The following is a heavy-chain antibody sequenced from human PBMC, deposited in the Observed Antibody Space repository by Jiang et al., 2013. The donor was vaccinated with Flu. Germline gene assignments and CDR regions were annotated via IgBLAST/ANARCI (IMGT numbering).Heavy chain of an antibody. J-gene: IGHJ4*02. CDR2: ISGDGGTT. CDR3: AKEWQDKSSGSYYDY. Sequence: VQLVESGGGLVQPGGSLRLSCAASGFMFSSYSMNWVRQAPGKGLEWVSVISGDGGTTYYADSAKGRFTISRDNSRNTIYLQVHSLRAEDTAVYYCAKEWQDKSSGSYYDYWGQGTLVTVSS. V-gene: IGHV3-23*04. CDR1: GFMFSSYS. D-gene: IGHD3-10*01.